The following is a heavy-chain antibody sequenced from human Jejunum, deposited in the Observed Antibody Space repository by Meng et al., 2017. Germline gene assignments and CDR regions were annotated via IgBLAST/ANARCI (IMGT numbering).Heavy chain of an antibody. CDR2: NKSKTAGGTT. D-gene: IGHD4-11*01. J-gene: IGHJ4*02. CDR3: GDLGTTFIAY. V-gene: IGHV3-15*01. CDR1: GFTFSSAW. Sequence: GESLKISCAASGFTFSSAWKSWVRQAPGKGLEWVGRNKSKTAGGTTDYAAPVKGRFTISRDDSKNTLYLQMNSLTTEDTAMYYCGDLGTTFIAYWGQGTRVTVSS.